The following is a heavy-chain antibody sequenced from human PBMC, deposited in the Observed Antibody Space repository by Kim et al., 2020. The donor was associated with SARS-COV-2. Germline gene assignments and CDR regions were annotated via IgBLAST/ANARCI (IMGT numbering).Heavy chain of an antibody. CDR2: IYSSGSRK. D-gene: IGHD5-18*01. V-gene: IGHV3-23*03. J-gene: IGHJ4*02. CDR3: AKDWATDMVTFFYY. Sequence: GGSLRLSCAASGFTFRSYAMNWGRQAPGKGLEWVSGIYSSGSRKYYADSVKGRFTISRDNSKNPLYLQMNSLRSEDKAVYYCAKDWATDMVTFFYYWGQGALVNVSS. CDR1: GFTFRSYA.